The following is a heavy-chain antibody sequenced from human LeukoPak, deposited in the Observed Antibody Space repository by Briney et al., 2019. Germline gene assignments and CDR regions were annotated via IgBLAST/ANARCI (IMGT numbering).Heavy chain of an antibody. Sequence: SETLSLTCAVYGGSFSGYYWSWIRQPPGQGLEWIGEINHSGSTNYNPSLKRRATISVDTSKKQFSLKLSSVTAADAAVYYCASRPAVGYDYWGQGTLVTVSS. CDR3: ASRPAVGYDY. J-gene: IGHJ4*02. CDR1: GGSFSGYY. V-gene: IGHV4-34*01. CDR2: INHSGST. D-gene: IGHD2-15*01.